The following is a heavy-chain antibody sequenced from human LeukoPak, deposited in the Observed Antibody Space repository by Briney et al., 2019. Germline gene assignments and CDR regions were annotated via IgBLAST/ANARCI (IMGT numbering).Heavy chain of an antibody. Sequence: VGSLRLSCSASGFTFSRYAMHWVRQAPGKGLEYVSAISSNGGSTYYADSVKGRFTISRDNYKNTMYLQMSSLRAEDTAVYYCVKANSSSWYADTNFDYWGQGTLVTVSS. V-gene: IGHV3-64D*09. D-gene: IGHD6-13*01. CDR3: VKANSSSWYADTNFDY. CDR2: ISSNGGST. J-gene: IGHJ4*02. CDR1: GFTFSRYA.